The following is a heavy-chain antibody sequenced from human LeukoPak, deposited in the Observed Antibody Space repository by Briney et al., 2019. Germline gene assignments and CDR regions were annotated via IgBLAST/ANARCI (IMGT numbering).Heavy chain of an antibody. D-gene: IGHD3-22*01. CDR3: ARVTGFYDSSNLYYWGYFDL. Sequence: SETLSLTCAVSGASLSAYKWTWIRQPPGETLEWIGNLHENGRANHIPSLTSRVTISAETSKNQISLSLRSVTAADTAVYYCARVTGFYDSSNLYYWGYFDLWGQGALVTVSS. CDR1: GASLSAYK. CDR2: LHENGRA. J-gene: IGHJ4*02. V-gene: IGHV4-59*01.